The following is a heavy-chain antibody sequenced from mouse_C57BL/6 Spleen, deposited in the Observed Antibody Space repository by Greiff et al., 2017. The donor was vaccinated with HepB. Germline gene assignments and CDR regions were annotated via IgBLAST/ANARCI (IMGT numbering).Heavy chain of an antibody. CDR1: GYTFTSYW. CDR3: ARGAFYYGSHFDY. CDR2: INPSNGGT. J-gene: IGHJ2*01. D-gene: IGHD1-1*01. V-gene: IGHV1-53*01. Sequence: VKLQQPGTELVKPGASVKLSCKASGYTFTSYWMHWVKQRPGQGLEWIGNINPSNGGTNYNEKFKSKATLTVDKSSSTAYMQLSSLTSEDSAVYYCARGAFYYGSHFDYWGQGTTLTVSS.